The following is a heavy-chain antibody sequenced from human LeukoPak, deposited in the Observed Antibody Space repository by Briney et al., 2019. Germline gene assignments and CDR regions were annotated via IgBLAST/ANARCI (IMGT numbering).Heavy chain of an antibody. CDR1: GGSFSGYY. D-gene: IGHD3-3*01. J-gene: IGHJ5*02. CDR2: INHSGST. CDR3: ARRKVETYYDFWSGYRSQGWFDP. Sequence: SETLSLTCAVYGGSFSGYYWSWIRQPPGKGLEWIGEINHSGSTNYNPSLKSRVTISVDTSKNQFSLKLSSVTAADTAVYYCARRKVETYYDFWSGYRSQGWFDPWGQGTLVTVSS. V-gene: IGHV4-34*01.